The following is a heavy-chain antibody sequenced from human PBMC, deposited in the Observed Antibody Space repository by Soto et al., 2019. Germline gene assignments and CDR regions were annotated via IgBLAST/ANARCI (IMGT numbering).Heavy chain of an antibody. D-gene: IGHD5-12*01. CDR1: GYTFVSYE. Sequence: QVQLVQSGAEVKKPGASVKVSCKASGYTFVSYEINWVRQGTGQGPEWMGWMNPNSGKTGYAQKFQGRVTLTTNTSISTAYMELSSLRSDDTAVYSCARGDGYIFDYWGQGTLITVSS. CDR2: MNPNSGKT. V-gene: IGHV1-8*01. CDR3: ARGDGYIFDY. J-gene: IGHJ4*02.